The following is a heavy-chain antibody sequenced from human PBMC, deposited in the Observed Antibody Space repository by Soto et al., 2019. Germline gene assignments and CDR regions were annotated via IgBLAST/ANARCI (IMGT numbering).Heavy chain of an antibody. Sequence: QVQLVESGGGVVQPGRSLRLSCAASGFTLSSYGMHWVCQAPGRGLEWVAVIWNDGSNKYYADSVKGRFTISRHKSKDTLSLQMNSLRAEDTAVYYCARGVPHYSNYGYYYYMDVWGKGTTVTVSS. J-gene: IGHJ6*03. D-gene: IGHD4-4*01. CDR2: IWNDGSNK. CDR1: GFTLSSYG. V-gene: IGHV3-33*01. CDR3: ARGVPHYSNYGYYYYMDV.